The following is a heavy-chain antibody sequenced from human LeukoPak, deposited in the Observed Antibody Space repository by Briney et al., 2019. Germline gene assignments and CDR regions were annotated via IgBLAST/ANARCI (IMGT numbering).Heavy chain of an antibody. CDR2: ISVSGGGT. J-gene: IGHJ4*02. CDR3: VKDWRDESNCGGDCLQY. V-gene: IGHV3-23*01. D-gene: IGHD2-21*02. CDR1: GFTFSAYS. Sequence: GGSLGLSCVASGFTFSAYSMTSVRQAPGKGLDWVSSISVSGGGTYYADSVRGRFTISRDNSKNTLYLHMNSLRAEDTAVYYCVKDWRDESNCGGDCLQYWGQGTLVTVSS.